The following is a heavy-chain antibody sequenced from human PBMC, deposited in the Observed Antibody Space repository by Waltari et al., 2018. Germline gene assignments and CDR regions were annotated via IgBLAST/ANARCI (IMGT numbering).Heavy chain of an antibody. CDR1: GGSFSGYY. CDR3: ARVTGRITMIVVVIHDAFDI. V-gene: IGHV4-34*01. CDR2: INHRGST. Sequence: QVQLQQWGAGLLKPSETLSLTCAVYGGSFSGYYWSWIRQPPGKGLEWIGEINHRGSTNYNPSLKSRVTISVDTSKNQFSLKLSSVTAADTAVYYCARVTGRITMIVVVIHDAFDIWGQGTMVTVSS. J-gene: IGHJ3*02. D-gene: IGHD3-22*01.